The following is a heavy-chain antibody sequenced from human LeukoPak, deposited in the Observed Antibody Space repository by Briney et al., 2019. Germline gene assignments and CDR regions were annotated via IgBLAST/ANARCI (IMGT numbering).Heavy chain of an antibody. D-gene: IGHD6-19*01. CDR1: GGSISSHY. CDR3: ARGVSAVSGENLEY. Sequence: SETLSLTCTVSGGSISSHYWNWIRQPPGKGLEWIGYIYSSGSTKYNPSLKSRVTISVDTSKNQFSLNLNSVTAADTAVYYCARGVSAVSGENLEYWGQGTLVTVSS. V-gene: IGHV4-59*11. J-gene: IGHJ4*02. CDR2: IYSSGST.